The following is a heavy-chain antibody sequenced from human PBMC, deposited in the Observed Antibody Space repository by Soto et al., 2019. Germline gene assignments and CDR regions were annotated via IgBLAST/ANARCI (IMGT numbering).Heavy chain of an antibody. CDR2: IYYRGNT. Sequence: QLQLQESGPGLVKPSETLSLTCTVSGGSISSSSYYWGWIRQPPGKGLEWIGSIYYRGNTYYNPSLKSRATISVSMSKTPFSLKLSSVTAADTAVYDCAREGGGYCSGGSCQVDYWGQGTLVTVSS. CDR3: AREGGGYCSGGSCQVDY. J-gene: IGHJ4*02. D-gene: IGHD2-15*01. CDR1: GGSISSSSYY. V-gene: IGHV4-39*02.